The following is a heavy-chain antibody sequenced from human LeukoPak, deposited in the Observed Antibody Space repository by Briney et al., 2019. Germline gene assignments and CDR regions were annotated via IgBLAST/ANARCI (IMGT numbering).Heavy chain of an antibody. CDR1: GYSFTSYW. J-gene: IGHJ5*02. CDR2: IYPGDSDT. CDR3: ASLGGVRYCSSTSCYPDWFDP. Sequence: GESLKISCKGSGYSFTSYWIGWVRQMPGKGLEWMGIIYPGDSDTRYSPSFQGQVTISADKSISTAYLQWSSLKASDTAMYYCASLGGVRYCSSTSCYPDWFDPWGQGTLVTVSS. D-gene: IGHD2-2*01. V-gene: IGHV5-51*01.